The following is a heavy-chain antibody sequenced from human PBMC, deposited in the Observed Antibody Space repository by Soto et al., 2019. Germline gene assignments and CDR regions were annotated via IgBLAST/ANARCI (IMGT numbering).Heavy chain of an antibody. Sequence: ASVQVSCKASGYTFTSYCISWVRQAPGQGLEWMGWISAYNGNTNYAQKLQGRVTMTTDTSTSTAYMELRSLRSDDTAVYYCARGVDYGDYLDYWGQGTLVTVPQ. J-gene: IGHJ4*02. CDR3: ARGVDYGDYLDY. D-gene: IGHD4-17*01. V-gene: IGHV1-18*04. CDR2: ISAYNGNT. CDR1: GYTFTSYC.